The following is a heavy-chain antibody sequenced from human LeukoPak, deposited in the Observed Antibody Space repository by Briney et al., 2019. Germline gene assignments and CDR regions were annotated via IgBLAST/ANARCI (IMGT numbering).Heavy chain of an antibody. V-gene: IGHV3-20*04. D-gene: IGHD1-26*01. CDR1: GFTVSSNY. J-gene: IGHJ4*02. CDR3: ASGGIYYGAAFDF. CDR2: INWNGGST. Sequence: GGSLRLSCAASGFTVSSNYMSWVRQAPGKGLEWVSGINWNGGSTGYADSVKGRFTISRDNAKNSLYLQMNSLRAEDTALYYCASGGIYYGAAFDFWGQGSLVTVSA.